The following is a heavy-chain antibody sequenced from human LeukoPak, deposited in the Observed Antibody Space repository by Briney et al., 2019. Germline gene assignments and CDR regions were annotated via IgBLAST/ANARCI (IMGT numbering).Heavy chain of an antibody. V-gene: IGHV1-2*02. D-gene: IGHD1-7*01. J-gene: IGHJ6*03. CDR1: GYTFTGYY. Sequence: ASVKVSCKASGYTFTGYYMHWVRQAPGQGLEWMGWINPNSGGTNYAQKFQGRVTMTRDTSISTAYMELSRLRSDDTAVYYCARDHSYNWNYYYYYYYYMDVWGKGTTVTVSS. CDR2: INPNSGGT. CDR3: ARDHSYNWNYYYYYYYYMDV.